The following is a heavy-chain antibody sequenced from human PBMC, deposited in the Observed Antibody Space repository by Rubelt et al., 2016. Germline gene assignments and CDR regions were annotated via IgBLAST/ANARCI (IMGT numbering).Heavy chain of an antibody. D-gene: IGHD6-6*01. V-gene: IGHV4-39*01. Sequence: QLQLQESGPGLVKPSETLSLTCTVSGGSISSSSYYWSWIRQPPGKGLEWIGSIYYSGSTYYNPSLKGRVTIFVDTYKCQFARKLSAVTAADTAVYYCARYPPPSIAARRCGWFDPWGQGTLVTVSS. CDR3: ARYPPPSIAARRCGWFDP. J-gene: IGHJ5*02. CDR1: GGSISSSSYY. CDR2: IYYSGST.